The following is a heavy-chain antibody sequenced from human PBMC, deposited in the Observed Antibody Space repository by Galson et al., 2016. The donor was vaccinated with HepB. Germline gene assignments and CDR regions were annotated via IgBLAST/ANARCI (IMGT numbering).Heavy chain of an antibody. J-gene: IGHJ6*02. V-gene: IGHV3-9*01. CDR3: VKGYDFWSGNYARGGLDV. CDR1: GFTFDKYA. Sequence: SLRLSCAASGFTFDKYAMHWVRQASGNGLEWVSGLTWNSGNIGNADSVKGRFTISSDNAKNSLYLEQNSLRPEDTALYCCVKGYDFWSGNYARGGLDVWGQGTAVTVSS. D-gene: IGHD3-3*01. CDR2: LTWNSGNI.